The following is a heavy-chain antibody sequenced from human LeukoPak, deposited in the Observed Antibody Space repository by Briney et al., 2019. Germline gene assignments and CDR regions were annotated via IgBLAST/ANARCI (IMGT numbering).Heavy chain of an antibody. CDR2: ISSSSSYI. CDR1: GFTFSSYS. Sequence: GGSLRLSCAASGFTFSSYSMNWVRQAPGKGLEWVSSISSSSSYIYYADSVKGRFTISRDNAKNSLYLQMHSLRAEDTAVYYCARVVVAATLDYWGQGTLVTVSS. D-gene: IGHD2-15*01. CDR3: ARVVVAATLDY. J-gene: IGHJ4*02. V-gene: IGHV3-21*01.